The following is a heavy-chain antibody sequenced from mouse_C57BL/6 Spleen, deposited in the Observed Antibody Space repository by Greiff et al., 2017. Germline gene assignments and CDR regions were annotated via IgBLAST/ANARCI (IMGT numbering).Heavy chain of an antibody. V-gene: IGHV2-2*01. CDR2: IWSGGGT. CDR3: ARNHYGSSRGDCDV. Sequence: VQLQQSGPGLVQPSQSLSITCTVSGFSLTSDGVHWVRQSPGKGLEWLGVIWSGGGTDSNAAFISRLSISKDNSKSQVCFNMYSLQADDTAIYYCARNHYGSSRGDCDVWGTGTTVTVSS. J-gene: IGHJ1*03. D-gene: IGHD2-2*01. CDR1: GFSLTSDG.